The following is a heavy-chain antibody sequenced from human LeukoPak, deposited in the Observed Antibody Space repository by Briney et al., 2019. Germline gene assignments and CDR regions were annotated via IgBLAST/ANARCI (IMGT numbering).Heavy chain of an antibody. V-gene: IGHV4-59*01. CDR3: ARDEGYSSSWYIY. Sequence: PSETLSLTCTVSGGSTSSYYWSWIRQPPGKGLEWIGYIYYSGSTNYNPSLKSRVTISVDTSKNQFSLKLSSVTAADTAVYYCARDEGYSSSWYIYWGQGTLVTVSS. D-gene: IGHD6-13*01. CDR2: IYYSGST. CDR1: GGSTSSYY. J-gene: IGHJ4*02.